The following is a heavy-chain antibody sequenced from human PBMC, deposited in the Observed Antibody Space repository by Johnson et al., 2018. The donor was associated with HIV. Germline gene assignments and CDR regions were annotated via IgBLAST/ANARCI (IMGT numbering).Heavy chain of an antibody. Sequence: VQLVESGGGLIQPGGSLRLSCAASGFTVSSNYMSWVRQAPGKGLEWVSVIDSGGTTYYADSVKGRFTISRDNSKNTLYLKMNSLRAEDTAVYYCARTNSGSYYHQDAFDIWGQGTMVTVSS. V-gene: IGHV3-53*01. CDR1: GFTVSSNY. CDR3: ARTNSGSYYHQDAFDI. D-gene: IGHD3-10*01. CDR2: IDSGGTT. J-gene: IGHJ3*02.